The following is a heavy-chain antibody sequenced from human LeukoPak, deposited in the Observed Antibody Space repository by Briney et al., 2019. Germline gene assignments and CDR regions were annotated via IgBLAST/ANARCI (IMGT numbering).Heavy chain of an antibody. CDR2: ISGDGGST. Sequence: GGSLRLSCAASGFTFDDYAMHWVRQAPGKGLEWVSLISGDGGSTYYADSVKGRFTISRDNSKNSLYLQMNSLRTEDTALYYCAKDRGSGSYYGSYYYYGMDVWGQGTTVTVSS. D-gene: IGHD1-26*01. J-gene: IGHJ6*02. CDR1: GFTFDDYA. CDR3: AKDRGSGSYYGSYYYYGMDV. V-gene: IGHV3-43*02.